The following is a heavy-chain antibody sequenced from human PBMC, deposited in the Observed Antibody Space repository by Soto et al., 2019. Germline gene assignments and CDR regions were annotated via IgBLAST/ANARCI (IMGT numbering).Heavy chain of an antibody. Sequence: PGGSLRLSCAASGFTFSSYWMSWVSQAPGKGLEWVANIKQDGSEKYYVDSVKGRFTISRDNAKNSLYLQMNSLRAEDTAVYYCARDSRWDGDYYYYYGMDVWGQGTTATVSS. CDR2: IKQDGSEK. V-gene: IGHV3-7*01. J-gene: IGHJ6*02. CDR1: GFTFSSYW. D-gene: IGHD1-26*01. CDR3: ARDSRWDGDYYYYYGMDV.